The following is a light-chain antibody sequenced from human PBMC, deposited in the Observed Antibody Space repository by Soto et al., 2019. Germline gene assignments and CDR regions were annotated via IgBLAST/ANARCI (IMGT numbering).Light chain of an antibody. J-gene: IGLJ2*01. Sequence: QSALTQPASVSGSPGQSITISCTGTSSDVGGYNYVSWYQQHPGKAPKIMIYEVSNRPSGVSNRFSGSKSGNTASLTISGLQAEDEADYYCSSYTSSHVVFGGGTKVTVL. CDR1: SSDVGGYNY. CDR3: SSYTSSHVV. V-gene: IGLV2-14*01. CDR2: EVS.